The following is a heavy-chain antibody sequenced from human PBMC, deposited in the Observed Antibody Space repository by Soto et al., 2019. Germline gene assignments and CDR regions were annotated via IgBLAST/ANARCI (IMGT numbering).Heavy chain of an antibody. CDR2: IYPGDSDT. V-gene: IGHV5-51*01. Sequence: GESLKISCKGSGYSFTSYWIGWVRQMPGKGLEWMGIIYPGDSDTRYSPSFQGQVTISADKSISTAYLQWSSLKASDTAMYYCARQGPNYNPPYVGFDYWGQGTLVTVSS. D-gene: IGHD1-7*01. CDR3: ARQGPNYNPPYVGFDY. CDR1: GYSFTSYW. J-gene: IGHJ4*02.